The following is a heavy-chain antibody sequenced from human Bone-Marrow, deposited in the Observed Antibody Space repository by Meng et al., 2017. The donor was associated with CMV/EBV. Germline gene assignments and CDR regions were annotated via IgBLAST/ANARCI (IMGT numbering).Heavy chain of an antibody. J-gene: IGHJ4*02. CDR1: GFTVSSNY. V-gene: IGHV3-53*01. D-gene: IGHD2-21*01. Sequence: GGSLRLSCAASGFTVSSNYMSWVRQAPGKGLEWVSVIYSGGSTYYADSVKGRFTISRDNSKNTLYLQMNSLRAEDTAVYYCATQPYCGDECYFDFWGQGTLVTVSS. CDR3: ATQPYCGDECYFDF. CDR2: IYSGGST.